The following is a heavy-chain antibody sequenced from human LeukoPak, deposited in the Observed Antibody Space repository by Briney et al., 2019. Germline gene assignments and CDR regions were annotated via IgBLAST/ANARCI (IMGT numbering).Heavy chain of an antibody. J-gene: IGHJ5*02. CDR2: INHSGST. V-gene: IGHV4-39*07. Sequence: SETLSLTCTVSGGSISGSSYYWGWIRQPPGKGLEWIGEINHSGSTNYNPSLKSRVTISVDTSKNQFSLKLSSVTAADTAVYYCARGRYYGSGSYRFDPWGQGTLVTVSS. CDR3: ARGRYYGSGSYRFDP. D-gene: IGHD3-10*01. CDR1: GGSISGSSYY.